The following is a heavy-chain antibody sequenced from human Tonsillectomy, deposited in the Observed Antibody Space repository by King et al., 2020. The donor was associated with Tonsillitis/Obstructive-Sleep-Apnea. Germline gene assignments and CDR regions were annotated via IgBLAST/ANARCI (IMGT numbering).Heavy chain of an antibody. Sequence: QLVQSGAEVKKPGSSVKVSCKASGGTFSSYGISWARQAPGQGLEWMGRIVPMVGTAQYTQRFAQKFQDRVTFTADKSTSTAYMELSSLSTEDTAVFYCAGERSGRGSWAYNWFDPWGQGTLVTVSS. CDR2: IVPMVGTA. CDR3: AGERSGRGSWAYNWFDP. D-gene: IGHD3-10*01. CDR1: GGTFSSYG. J-gene: IGHJ5*02. V-gene: IGHV1-69*04.